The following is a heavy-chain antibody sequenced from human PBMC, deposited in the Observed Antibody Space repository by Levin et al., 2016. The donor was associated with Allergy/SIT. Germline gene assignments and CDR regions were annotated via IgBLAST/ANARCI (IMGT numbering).Heavy chain of an antibody. CDR3: ARSKKLWLQNNYYYYYMDV. J-gene: IGHJ6*03. CDR2: INHSGST. D-gene: IGHD5-18*01. Sequence: SETLSLTCAVYGGSFSGYYWSWIRQPPGKGLEWIGEINHSGSTNYNPSLKSRVTISVDTSKNQFSLKLSSVTAADTAVYYCARSKKLWLQNNYYYYYMDVWGKGTTVTVSS. V-gene: IGHV4-34*01. CDR1: GGSFSGYY.